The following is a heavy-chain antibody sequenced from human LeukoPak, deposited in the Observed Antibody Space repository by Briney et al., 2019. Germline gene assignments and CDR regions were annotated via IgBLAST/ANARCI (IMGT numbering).Heavy chain of an antibody. Sequence: SETLSLTCAVSGGSISSGGYSWSWIRQPPGKGLEWIGYIYHSGSTYYNPSLKSRVTISVGRSKNQFSLKLSSVTAADTAVYYCAGLGTGYGSGSYPFDYWGQGTLVTVSS. V-gene: IGHV4-30-2*01. CDR2: IYHSGST. CDR1: GGSISSGGYS. D-gene: IGHD3-10*01. CDR3: AGLGTGYGSGSYPFDY. J-gene: IGHJ4*02.